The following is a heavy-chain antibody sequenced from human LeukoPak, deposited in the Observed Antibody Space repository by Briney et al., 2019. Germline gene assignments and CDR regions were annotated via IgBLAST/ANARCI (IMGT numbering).Heavy chain of an antibody. Sequence: GGSLRLSCAASGFTFSSYWMSWVRQAPGKGLEWVANIKEDGSEKYYVDSVEGRFTISRDNAKNSLYLQMNSLRAEDTAVYYCAKRRRSSGWSYFNYWGQGTLVTVSS. V-gene: IGHV3-7*03. J-gene: IGHJ4*02. D-gene: IGHD6-19*01. CDR3: AKRRRSSGWSYFNY. CDR2: IKEDGSEK. CDR1: GFTFSSYW.